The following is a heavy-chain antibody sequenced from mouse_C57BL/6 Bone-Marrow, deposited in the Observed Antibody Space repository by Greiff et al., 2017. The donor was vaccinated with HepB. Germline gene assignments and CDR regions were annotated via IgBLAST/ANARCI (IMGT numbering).Heavy chain of an antibody. Sequence: VQLQQSGAELVRPGASVKLSCTASGFKIKDYYMHWVKQRPEQGLEWIGRIDPEDGDTEYASKFQGKATMTADTSSNTAYLQLSSLTSADTAFYYCTRGRTLLNTTHYWGQGTTLTVSS. J-gene: IGHJ2*01. V-gene: IGHV14-1*01. CDR2: IDPEDGDT. D-gene: IGHD2-4*01. CDR1: GFKIKDYY. CDR3: TRGRTLLNTTHY.